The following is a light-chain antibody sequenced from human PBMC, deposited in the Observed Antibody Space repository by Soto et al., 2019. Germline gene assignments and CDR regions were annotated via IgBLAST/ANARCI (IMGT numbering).Light chain of an antibody. CDR2: DAS. V-gene: IGKV3-11*01. CDR1: QTIGSS. Sequence: EIVFTQSPATLSLSPGDRAALSCRATQTIGSSLAWYQQQPGQAPRLLIYDASRRATGVPARFSGSGSGTDFTLTISSLAPEDFAVYYCQQHSTWPRTFGQGTKV. CDR3: QQHSTWPRT. J-gene: IGKJ1*01.